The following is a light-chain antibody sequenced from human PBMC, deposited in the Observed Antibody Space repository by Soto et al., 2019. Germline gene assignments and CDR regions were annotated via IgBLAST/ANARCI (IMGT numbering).Light chain of an antibody. CDR3: SSYADTNNLV. Sequence: QSVLTQPPSASGSLGQSVTISCTGTSSDVGGYNYVSWFQHHPGKAPKLMIYEVNNRPSGVPDRFSGSKSGNTASLTVSGLQAEDEADYYCSSYADTNNLVFGGWTKLTVL. V-gene: IGLV2-8*01. CDR2: EVN. CDR1: SSDVGGYNY. J-gene: IGLJ2*01.